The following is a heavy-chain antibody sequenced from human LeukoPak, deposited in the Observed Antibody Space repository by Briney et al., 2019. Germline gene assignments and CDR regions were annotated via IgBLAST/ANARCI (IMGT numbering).Heavy chain of an antibody. CDR3: ARDKSQVPVVADRFDY. J-gene: IGHJ4*02. Sequence: PSETLSLTCTVSGGSISSSSYYWGWIRQPPGKGLEWIGSIYYSGSTYYNPSLKSRVTISVDTSKNQFSLKLSSVTAADTAVYYCARDKSQVPVVADRFDYWGQGTLVTVSS. V-gene: IGHV4-39*07. D-gene: IGHD2-15*01. CDR1: GGSISSSSYY. CDR2: IYYSGST.